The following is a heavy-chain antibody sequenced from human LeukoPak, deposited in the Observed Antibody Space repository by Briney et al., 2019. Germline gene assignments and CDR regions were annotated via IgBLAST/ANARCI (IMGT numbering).Heavy chain of an antibody. J-gene: IGHJ6*02. D-gene: IGHD2-15*01. CDR3: ARVKIFGLHYSGGSCYFLAAYYYYGMDV. V-gene: IGHV1-46*01. CDR1: GGTFSSYA. CDR2: INPSGGST. Sequence: ASVKVSCKASGGTFSSYAISWVRQAPGQGLEWMGIINPSGGSTSYAQKFQGRVTMTRDTSTSTVYMELSSLRSEDTAVYYCARVKIFGLHYSGGSCYFLAAYYYYGMDVWGQGTTVTVSS.